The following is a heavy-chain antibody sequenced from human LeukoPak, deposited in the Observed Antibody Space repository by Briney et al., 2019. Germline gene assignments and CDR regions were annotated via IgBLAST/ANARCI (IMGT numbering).Heavy chain of an antibody. V-gene: IGHV4-4*02. D-gene: IGHD3-16*01. Sequence: PSGTLSLICAVSGGSISGSNWWSWVRQPPGKGLEWIGEIFHTGSTNYNPSLKSRVTISVDKSKNYFSLKLTSVTAADTAVYYCARDHVWGSYPDYWGQGTLVTVSS. CDR1: GGSISGSNW. J-gene: IGHJ4*02. CDR2: IFHTGST. CDR3: ARDHVWGSYPDY.